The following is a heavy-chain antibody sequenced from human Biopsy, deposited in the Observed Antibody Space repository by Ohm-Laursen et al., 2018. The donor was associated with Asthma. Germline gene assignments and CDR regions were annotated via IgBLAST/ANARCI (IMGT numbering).Heavy chain of an antibody. CDR1: GGTFSTFT. CDR2: ILPILGTS. Sequence: SVKVSCNASGGTFSTFTITWVRQAPGQALEWVGGILPILGTSNFAQKFQGRLTMTRDTSTRTVYMELGSLRSEDTAVYYCAREATSGEVPFGYFYALDVWGEGTTVTVSS. D-gene: IGHD2-2*01. V-gene: IGHV1-69*05. J-gene: IGHJ6*04. CDR3: AREATSGEVPFGYFYALDV.